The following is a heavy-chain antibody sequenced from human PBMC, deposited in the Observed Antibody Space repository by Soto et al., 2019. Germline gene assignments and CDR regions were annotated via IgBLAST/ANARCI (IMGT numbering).Heavy chain of an antibody. J-gene: IGHJ6*02. CDR3: ARAFSQKGFFIVVVPAASGGMDV. V-gene: IGHV3-21*01. CDR2: ISSSSSYI. CDR1: GFTFSSYS. D-gene: IGHD2-2*01. Sequence: EVQLVESGGGLVKPGGSPRLSCAASGFTFSSYSMNWVRQAPGKGLEWVSSISSSSSYIYYADSVKGRFTISRDNAKNSLYLQMNSLRAEDTAVYYCARAFSQKGFFIVVVPAASGGMDVWGQGTTVTVSS.